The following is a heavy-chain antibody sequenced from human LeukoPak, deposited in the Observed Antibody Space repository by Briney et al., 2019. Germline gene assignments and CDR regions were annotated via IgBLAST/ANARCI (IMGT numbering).Heavy chain of an antibody. D-gene: IGHD3-22*01. CDR1: GYTFTSYA. CDR2: INAGNGNT. V-gene: IGHV1-3*01. J-gene: IGHJ1*01. Sequence: GASVKVSCKASGYTFTSYAIHWVRQAPGQRLEWMGWINAGNGNTKYSQKFQGRVTITRDTSASTAYMELSSLRSEDTAVYYCARVPLHDASGHYYSHWGQGTLVTVSS. CDR3: ARVPLHDASGHYYSH.